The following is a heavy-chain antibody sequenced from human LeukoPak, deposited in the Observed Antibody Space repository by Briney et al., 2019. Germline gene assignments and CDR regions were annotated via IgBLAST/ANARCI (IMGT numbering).Heavy chain of an antibody. Sequence: SETLSLTCAVYGESFSGYYWSWIRQPPGKGLEWIGEITHSGSTNYNPSLRSRVTISVDTSKRQFSLNLNSVTAADTAVYYCARRGLGRPDYWGQGTLVTVSS. D-gene: IGHD3/OR15-3a*01. CDR1: GESFSGYY. CDR3: ARRGLGRPDY. CDR2: ITHSGST. J-gene: IGHJ4*02. V-gene: IGHV4-34*01.